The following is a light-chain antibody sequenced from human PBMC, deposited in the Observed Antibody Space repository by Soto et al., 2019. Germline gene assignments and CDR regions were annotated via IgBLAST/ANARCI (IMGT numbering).Light chain of an antibody. CDR2: AAS. CDR3: QQSYSTPWT. V-gene: IGKV3-20*01. CDR1: QRISSNY. J-gene: IGKJ1*01. Sequence: DIMLTQSPGTLSLSPGEIATLSCSASQRISSNYLGWYQQKPGQAPRLLIYAASSRATGIPDRFSGSGSGTDFTLAISSLQPEDFATYYCQQSYSTPWTFGQGTKVDIK.